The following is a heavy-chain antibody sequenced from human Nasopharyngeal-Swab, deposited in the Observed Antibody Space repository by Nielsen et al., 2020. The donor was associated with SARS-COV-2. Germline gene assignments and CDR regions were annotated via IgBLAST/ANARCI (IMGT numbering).Heavy chain of an antibody. V-gene: IGHV1-2*02. CDR3: AREKTRSVTIFGVVIA. D-gene: IGHD3-3*01. CDR2: INPNSGGT. Sequence: ASVKVSCKASGYTFTGYYMHWVRQAPGQGLEWMGWINPNSGGTNYAQKFQSRVTMTRDTSISTAYMELSRLRSDDTAVYYCAREKTRSVTIFGVVIAWGQGTLVTVSS. CDR1: GYTFTGYY. J-gene: IGHJ4*02.